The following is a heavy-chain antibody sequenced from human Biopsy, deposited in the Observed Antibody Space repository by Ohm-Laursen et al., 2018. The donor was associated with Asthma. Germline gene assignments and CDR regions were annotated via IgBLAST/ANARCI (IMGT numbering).Heavy chain of an antibody. Sequence: SLRLSCAASGFTFGDYWMRWVRQVPGKGLEGVANIKHDGTEKNHVDSLKGRFTISRDNAKNSLYLQMNSLRAEDTAVYYCARTFHFWSPYHAEHYQLWGQGTLVTVSS. CDR3: ARTFHFWSPYHAEHYQL. D-gene: IGHD3-3*02. J-gene: IGHJ1*01. CDR1: GFTFGDYW. CDR2: IKHDGTEK. V-gene: IGHV3-7*01.